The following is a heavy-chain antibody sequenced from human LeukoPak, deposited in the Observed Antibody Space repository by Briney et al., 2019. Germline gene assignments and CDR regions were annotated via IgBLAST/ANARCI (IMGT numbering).Heavy chain of an antibody. J-gene: IGHJ4*02. CDR1: GGTLSSYA. V-gene: IGHV1-69*05. D-gene: IGHD3-22*01. CDR2: IFPIFGTT. Sequence: ASVKVSCKASGGTLSSYAIRWVRQAPGQGLEWVGWIFPIFGTTHHAQMLQGRVKNTTDDSSSTAYMALSSLRSEDTAVYYCASPKDSSGQALGYWGQGTLVTVSS. CDR3: ASPKDSSGQALGY.